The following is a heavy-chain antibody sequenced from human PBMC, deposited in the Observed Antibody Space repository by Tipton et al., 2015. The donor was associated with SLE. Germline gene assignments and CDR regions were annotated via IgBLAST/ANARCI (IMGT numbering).Heavy chain of an antibody. Sequence: GSLRLSCAASEFTFSDYYMTWIRQAPGKGLEWVSYISSSGSNIYYADSVRGRFTISRDNVENSLYLQMNSLRAEDTAVYYCARGMRVAYYYGMDVWGQGTTVTVSS. CDR3: ARGMRVAYYYGMDV. CDR1: EFTFSDYY. D-gene: IGHD2-8*01. J-gene: IGHJ6*02. CDR2: ISSSGSNI. V-gene: IGHV3-11*01.